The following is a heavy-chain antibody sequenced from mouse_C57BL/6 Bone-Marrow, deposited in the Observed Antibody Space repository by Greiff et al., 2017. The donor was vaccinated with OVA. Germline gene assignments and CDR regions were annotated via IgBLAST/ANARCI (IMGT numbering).Heavy chain of an antibody. V-gene: IGHV3-1*01. CDR2: ISYSGST. CDR1: GYSITSGYD. CDR3: ARDSHLGQGMDY. D-gene: IGHD3-3*01. J-gene: IGHJ4*01. Sequence: EVKLQESGPGMVKPSQSLSLTCTVTGYSITSGYDWHWIRHFPGNKLEWMGYISYSGSTNYNPSLKSRISITHDTSKNHFFLKLNSVTTEDTATYYCARDSHLGQGMDYWGQGTSVTVSS.